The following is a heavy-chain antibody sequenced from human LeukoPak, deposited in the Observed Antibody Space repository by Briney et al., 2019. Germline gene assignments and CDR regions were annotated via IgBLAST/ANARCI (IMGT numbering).Heavy chain of an antibody. CDR3: ARGLQTIMPTAWYFDL. J-gene: IGHJ2*01. D-gene: IGHD2-2*01. V-gene: IGHV4-4*02. CDR2: IYHDGST. Sequence: PSETLSLTCAVSGGSISSNNWWIWVRQSPEKGLEWIGEIYHDGSTNYNPSLKSRVTISMDKSKNQLSLKLSSVTAADTAVYYCARGLQTIMPTAWYFDLWGRGTLVTVSS. CDR1: GGSISSNNW.